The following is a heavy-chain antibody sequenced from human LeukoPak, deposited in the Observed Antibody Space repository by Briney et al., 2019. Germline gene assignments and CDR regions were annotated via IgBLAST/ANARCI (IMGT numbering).Heavy chain of an antibody. CDR2: IRSKAYGGTT. CDR3: TGGYCSSTSCYTDFDH. CDR1: GFTFGDYA. Sequence: GGSLRLSCTASGFTFGDYAMSWFRQAPGKGLEWVGFIRSKAYGGTTEYAASVKGRFTISRDDSKSIAYLQMNSLKTEDTAVYYCTGGYCSSTSCYTDFDHWGQGTLVTVSS. V-gene: IGHV3-49*03. J-gene: IGHJ4*02. D-gene: IGHD2-2*02.